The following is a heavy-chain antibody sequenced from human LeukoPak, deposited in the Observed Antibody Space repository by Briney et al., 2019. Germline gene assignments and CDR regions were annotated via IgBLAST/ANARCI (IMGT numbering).Heavy chain of an antibody. Sequence: GGSLRLSCAASGFTFSNYGMHWVRQAPGKGLEWVSMIYPNGNTFYTDSVKGRFTISRDNSKNTLDLQMSSLRAEDTAVYYCARRGHGYGSPFDYWGQGTLVTVSS. CDR3: ARRGHGYGSPFDY. CDR2: IYPNGNT. V-gene: IGHV3-66*04. J-gene: IGHJ4*02. CDR1: GFTFSNYG. D-gene: IGHD5-18*01.